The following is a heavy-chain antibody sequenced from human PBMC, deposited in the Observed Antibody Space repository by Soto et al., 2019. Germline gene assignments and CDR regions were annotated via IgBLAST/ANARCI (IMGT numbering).Heavy chain of an antibody. CDR3: AKRMAPDYYYYYYMDV. V-gene: IGHV3-23*01. CDR2: ISGSGGST. J-gene: IGHJ6*03. D-gene: IGHD2-15*01. CDR1: GFTFSSYA. Sequence: GGSLRLSCAASGFTFSSYAMSWVRQAPGKGLEWVSAISGSGGSTYYADSVKGRFTISRDNSKNTLYLQMNSLRAEDTAVYYCAKRMAPDYYYYYYMDVWGKGTTVTVSS.